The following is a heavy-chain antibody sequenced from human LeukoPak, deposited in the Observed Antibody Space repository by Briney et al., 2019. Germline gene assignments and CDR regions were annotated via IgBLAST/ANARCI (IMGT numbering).Heavy chain of an antibody. CDR1: GFTLSTYW. D-gene: IGHD6-25*01. CDR3: ARSGPSGSYYDTLDV. Sequence: GGSLRLSCAASGFTLSTYWMHWVRHAPGKGLVWVSRINSDVSSTNYADSVKGRFTISRDNAKNTLYLQMNSLRAEDTAVYFCARSGPSGSYYDTLDVWGQGTTVTVSS. CDR2: INSDVSST. V-gene: IGHV3-74*01. J-gene: IGHJ6*02.